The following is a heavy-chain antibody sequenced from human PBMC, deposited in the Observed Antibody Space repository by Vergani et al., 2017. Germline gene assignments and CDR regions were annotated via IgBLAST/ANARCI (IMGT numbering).Heavy chain of an antibody. D-gene: IGHD4-17*01. CDR2: IYNNGIT. CDR1: GDSISSISSYY. V-gene: IGHV4-61*01. J-gene: IGHJ5*02. CDR3: TREINGDYEWTWWFDP. Sequence: QVQLQESGPGLLKPSETLSLTCTVSGDSISSISSYYWSWIRQPPGKGLEWIGYIYNNGITNYNPSLKSRVTISVDTSKNQFSLKLSSVTDADTAVYYCTREINGDYEWTWWFDPWGQGSLVTVSS.